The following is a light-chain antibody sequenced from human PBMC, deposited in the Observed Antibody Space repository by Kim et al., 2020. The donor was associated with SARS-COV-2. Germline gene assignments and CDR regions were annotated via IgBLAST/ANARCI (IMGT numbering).Light chain of an antibody. CDR1: SIGLQS. Sequence: SYELTQPPSVSVAPGKTARITCGENSIGLQSVHWYQQKPGQAPVLVIYYDTDRPSGIPERFSGSNSGNTATLTISRVEAGDEVDYYCQVWDTGSDHPIFG. CDR2: YDT. CDR3: QVWDTGSDHPI. J-gene: IGLJ2*01. V-gene: IGLV3-21*04.